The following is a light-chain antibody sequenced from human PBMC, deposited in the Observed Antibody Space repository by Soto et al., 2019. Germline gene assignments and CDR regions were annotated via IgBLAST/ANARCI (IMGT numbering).Light chain of an antibody. V-gene: IGLV1-44*01. CDR3: ATWDDRLNGVL. Sequence: QSVLTQPPSASGTPGQRVTISCSGSTSNIGSNTVNWYQQLPGTAPKLLIYTNNQQPSGVPDRFSGSKSGTSDSLAISGLQSEDEADYYCATWDDRLNGVLFGGGTKLTVL. CDR1: TSNIGSNT. CDR2: TNN. J-gene: IGLJ2*01.